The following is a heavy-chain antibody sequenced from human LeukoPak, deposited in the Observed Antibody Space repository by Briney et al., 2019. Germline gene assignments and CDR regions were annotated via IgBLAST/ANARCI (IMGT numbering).Heavy chain of an antibody. CDR3: ARVGGENWFDP. J-gene: IGHJ5*02. CDR2: ISSSSSTI. D-gene: IGHD3-16*01. Sequence: PGGSLRLSCAASGFTFSSYSINWVRQAPGKGLEWVSYISSSSSTIYYADSVKGRFTISRDNAKNSLYLQMNRLRAEDTAVYCCARVGGENWFDPWGQGTLVTVSS. V-gene: IGHV3-48*01. CDR1: GFTFSSYS.